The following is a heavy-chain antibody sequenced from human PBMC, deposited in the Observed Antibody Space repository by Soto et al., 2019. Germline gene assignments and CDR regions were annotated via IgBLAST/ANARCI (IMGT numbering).Heavy chain of an antibody. CDR1: GGSISSGGYY. D-gene: IGHD6-6*01. CDR2: IYYSGST. J-gene: IGHJ5*02. Sequence: PSETLSLTCTVSGGSISSGGYYWSWIRQHPGKGLEWIGYIYYSGSTYYNPSLKSRVAISLDTSRNQFSLTLHSVTAADTAIYYCARDRHNNFFDPWGQGTLVTVSS. V-gene: IGHV4-31*03. CDR3: ARDRHNNFFDP.